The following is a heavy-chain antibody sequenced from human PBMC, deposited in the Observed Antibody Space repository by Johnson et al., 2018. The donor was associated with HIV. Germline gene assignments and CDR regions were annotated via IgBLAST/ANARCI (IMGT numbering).Heavy chain of an antibody. CDR3: ARDPLTAARWGPMNGGAFDI. J-gene: IGHJ3*02. D-gene: IGHD6-6*01. CDR1: GFTFDDYA. CDR2: ISWNSGSI. V-gene: IGHV3-9*01. Sequence: VQFVESGGGLVQPGRSLRLSCAASGFTFDDYAMHWVRQAPGKGLEWVSGISWNSGSIGYADSVKGRFTTSRANSKNTLYLQMNSLRAEDTAVYYCARDPLTAARWGPMNGGAFDIWGQGTMVTVSS.